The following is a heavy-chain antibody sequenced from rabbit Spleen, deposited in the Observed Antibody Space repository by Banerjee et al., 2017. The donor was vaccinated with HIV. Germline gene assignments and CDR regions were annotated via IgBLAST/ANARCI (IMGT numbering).Heavy chain of an antibody. J-gene: IGHJ2*01. V-gene: IGHV1S45*01. Sequence: QEQLVESGGGLVKPEGSLKLSCTASGFSFSNKAVMCWVRQAPGKGLEWIACINAVTGKAVYASWAKGRFTFSKTSSTTVTLQMTRLTAADTATYVCAIEFGGVIGWNFGWGGPGAL. CDR1: GFSFSNKAV. CDR3: AIEFGGVIGWNFGW. CDR2: INAVTGKA. D-gene: IGHD4-1*01.